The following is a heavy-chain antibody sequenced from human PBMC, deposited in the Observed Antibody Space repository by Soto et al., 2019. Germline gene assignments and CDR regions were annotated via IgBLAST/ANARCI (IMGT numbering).Heavy chain of an antibody. D-gene: IGHD3-10*01. J-gene: IGHJ6*02. Sequence: SVKVSCKASGGTFSSYAISWVRQAPGQGLEWMGGIIPIFGTANYAQKFQGRVTITADKSTSTAYMELSSLRSEDTAVYYCARADYYYGSGSEYHYYCGMDVWGQGTTVTAP. V-gene: IGHV1-69*06. CDR2: IIPIFGTA. CDR1: GGTFSSYA. CDR3: ARADYYYGSGSEYHYYCGMDV.